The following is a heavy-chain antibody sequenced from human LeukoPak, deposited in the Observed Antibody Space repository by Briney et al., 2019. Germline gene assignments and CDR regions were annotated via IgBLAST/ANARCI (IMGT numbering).Heavy chain of an antibody. CDR3: GCKEPYYDTGGFGY. CDR2: IYWNDDK. CDR1: GFSLSTSGGG. V-gene: IGHV2-5*01. J-gene: IGHJ4*02. Sequence: ESGPTLVNPTPTLTLTCTFSGFSLSTSGGGVGWIRQPPGKALEWLALIYWNDDKRYSPSLKSRLTITKETSKNQVLLTMTNMDPVDTATYYCGCKEPYYDTGGFGYWGQGTLVTVSS. D-gene: IGHD3-22*01.